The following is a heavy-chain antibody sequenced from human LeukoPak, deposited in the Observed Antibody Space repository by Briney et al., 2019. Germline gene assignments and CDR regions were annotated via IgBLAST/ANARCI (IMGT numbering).Heavy chain of an antibody. CDR1: GYSFTSYW. J-gene: IGHJ5*02. CDR2: IYPGDSDT. Sequence: GESLKISCKGSGYSFTSYWIGWVRQMPGKCLEWMGIIYPGDSDTRYSPSFQGQVTISADKSISTAYLQWSSLKASDTAMYYCARGGQYKLLFYWFDPWGQGTLVTVSS. CDR3: ARGGQYKLLFYWFDP. D-gene: IGHD2-2*01. V-gene: IGHV5-51*01.